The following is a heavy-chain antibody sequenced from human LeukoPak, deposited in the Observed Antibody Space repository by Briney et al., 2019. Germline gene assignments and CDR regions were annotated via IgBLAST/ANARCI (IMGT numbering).Heavy chain of an antibody. V-gene: IGHV4-59*01. CDR1: GGSISSYY. CDR3: ARIPCSGGSCYSAEYYFDY. D-gene: IGHD2-15*01. Sequence: SETLSLTCTVSGGSISSYYWTWIRQPPGKGLEWIGYIYYSGSTNYNPSLKSRVTISVDTSKNQFSLKLSSLTAADTAVYYCARIPCSGGSCYSAEYYFDYWGQGTLVTVSS. CDR2: IYYSGST. J-gene: IGHJ4*02.